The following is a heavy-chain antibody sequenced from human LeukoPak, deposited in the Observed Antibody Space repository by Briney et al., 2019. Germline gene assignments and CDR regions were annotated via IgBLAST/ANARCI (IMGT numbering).Heavy chain of an antibody. Sequence: GGSLRLSCAASGFTFSSYAMSWVRQAPGKGLEWVSAISGSGGSTYYADSVKGRFTISRDNSKNTLYLQMNSLRAEDTAVYCCAKTPIFGVVIIDPFDYWGQGTLVTVSS. J-gene: IGHJ4*02. CDR2: ISGSGGST. D-gene: IGHD3-3*01. CDR3: AKTPIFGVVIIDPFDY. V-gene: IGHV3-23*01. CDR1: GFTFSSYA.